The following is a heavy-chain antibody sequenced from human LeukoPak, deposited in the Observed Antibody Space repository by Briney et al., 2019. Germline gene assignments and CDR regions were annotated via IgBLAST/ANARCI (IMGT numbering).Heavy chain of an antibody. J-gene: IGHJ4*02. V-gene: IGHV1-69*05. Sequence: GASVKVSCKASGGTFSSYAISWVRQAPGQGLEWMGGIIPIFGTANYAQKFQGRVTITTDESTSTAYMELSSLRSEDTAVYYCAWDKGYCSGGSCYWFDYWGQGTLVTVSS. CDR3: AWDKGYCSGGSCYWFDY. D-gene: IGHD2-15*01. CDR2: IIPIFGTA. CDR1: GGTFSSYA.